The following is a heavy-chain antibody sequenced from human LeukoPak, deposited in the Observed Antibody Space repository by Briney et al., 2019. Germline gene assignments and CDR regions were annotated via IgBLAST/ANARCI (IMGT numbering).Heavy chain of an antibody. CDR3: AKRGGSYIGYFDY. CDR2: IRYDGSDK. CDR1: GFTFSTYA. V-gene: IGHV3-30*02. D-gene: IGHD1-26*01. J-gene: IGHJ4*02. Sequence: GGSLRLSCAASGFTFSTYAMHWVRQAPGKGLEWVSFIRYDGSDKLYADSVKGRFTISRDNSKNTLYLQMNSLRPEDTAVYYCAKRGGSYIGYFDYWGQGTLVTVSS.